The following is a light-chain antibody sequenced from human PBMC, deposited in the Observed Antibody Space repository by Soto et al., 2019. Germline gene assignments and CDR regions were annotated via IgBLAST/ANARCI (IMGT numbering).Light chain of an antibody. CDR2: DAS. Sequence: EIVLTQSPATLSLSPGERATLSCRASQSVSSYLAWYQQKPGQDPRLLIYDASNRATGIPARFSGSGSGTDFSLTISSRQPEDVAVYYCQQRSNVTTTFGGGTKVEIK. CDR3: QQRSNVTTT. J-gene: IGKJ4*01. CDR1: QSVSSY. V-gene: IGKV3-11*01.